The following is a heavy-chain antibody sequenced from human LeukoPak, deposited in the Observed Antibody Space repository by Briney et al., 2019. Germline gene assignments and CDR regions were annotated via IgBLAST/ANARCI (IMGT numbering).Heavy chain of an antibody. V-gene: IGHV4-4*07. D-gene: IGHD1-1*01. CDR3: ARWPTTQGTFDI. CDR2: IYSSGST. Sequence: SETLSLTCTVSGGSISTYYWNWIRQPAGKGLEWIGRIYSSGSTNYNASLKSRVTLSVDTSNNQFSLKLTSVTAADTAVYYCARWPTTQGTFDIWGQGTMVTVSS. J-gene: IGHJ3*02. CDR1: GGSISTYY.